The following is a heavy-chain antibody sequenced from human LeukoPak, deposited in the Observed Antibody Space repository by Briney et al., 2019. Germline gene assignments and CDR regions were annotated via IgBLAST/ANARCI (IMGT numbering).Heavy chain of an antibody. CDR1: GFTFSSYG. J-gene: IGHJ4*02. D-gene: IGHD3-10*01. V-gene: IGHV3-48*04. CDR3: ARLQYYYGSGSYYSRPFDY. Sequence: GGSLRLSCAASGFTFSSYGMSWVRQAPGKGLEWVSAISSSGSTIYYADSVKGRFTISRDNAKNSLYLQMNSLRAEDTAAYYCARLQYYYGSGSYYSRPFDYWGQGTLVTVSS. CDR2: ISSSGSTI.